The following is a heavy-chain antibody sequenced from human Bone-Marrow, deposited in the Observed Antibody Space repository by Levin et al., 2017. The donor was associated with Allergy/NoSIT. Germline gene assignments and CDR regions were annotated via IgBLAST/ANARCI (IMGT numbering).Heavy chain of an antibody. V-gene: IGHV4-61*01. D-gene: IGHD3-16*01. CDR3: ARDRGGRSTESEARFDS. CDR2: IHYSGYT. CDR1: GASISSSSYY. Sequence: SETLSLTCTVSGASISSSSYYWSWIRQPPGKGLEWIGFIHYSGYTNCNPSLKSRVTISIDTSKDQFSLKLTSVTAADTAVYSCARDRGGRSTESEARFDSWALGTLVTVSS. J-gene: IGHJ4*02.